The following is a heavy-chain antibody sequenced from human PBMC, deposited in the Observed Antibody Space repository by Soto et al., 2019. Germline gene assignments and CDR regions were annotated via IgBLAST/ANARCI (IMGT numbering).Heavy chain of an antibody. D-gene: IGHD3-3*01. Sequence: QSGGSLRLSCAASGFTFDDYAMHRVRQAPGKGLEWVSLISWDGGSTYYADSVKGRFTISRDNSKNSLYLQMNSLRAEDTALYYCAKDMEGNRNYDFWSGYYGNYYYYGMDVWGQGTTVTVSS. CDR1: GFTFDDYA. CDR3: AKDMEGNRNYDFWSGYYGNYYYYGMDV. V-gene: IGHV3-43D*04. J-gene: IGHJ6*02. CDR2: ISWDGGST.